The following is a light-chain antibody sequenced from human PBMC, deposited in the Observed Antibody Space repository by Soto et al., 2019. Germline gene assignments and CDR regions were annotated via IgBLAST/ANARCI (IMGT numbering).Light chain of an antibody. CDR3: HRYGNSPPYT. Sequence: EVVLTQSPGTLSLSPGESATLSCRASQSVSNNYFAWYQQKPGQAPRLLIFGSSDRATGIPDRFSGSGSGTDFTLTISRLEPEDFAVYYCHRYGNSPPYTFGQGTKLEIK. CDR1: QSVSNNY. CDR2: GSS. V-gene: IGKV3-20*01. J-gene: IGKJ2*01.